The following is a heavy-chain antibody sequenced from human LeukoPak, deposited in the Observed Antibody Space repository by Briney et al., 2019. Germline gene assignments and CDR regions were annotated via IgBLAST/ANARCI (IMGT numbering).Heavy chain of an antibody. CDR1: ALTFSSYE. D-gene: IGHD6-6*01. V-gene: IGHV3-48*03. CDR2: ISSSGSTI. CDR3: AKGIAAPAYNWFDP. J-gene: IGHJ5*02. Sequence: GGCLRLAWAPAALTFSSYEMDWVRQAPGKGLGWVSYISSSGSTIYYGHSVKGRFTISRDNSKNTLYLQIHSLRRADTGVYYCAKGIAAPAYNWFDPWREGPVVSVPT.